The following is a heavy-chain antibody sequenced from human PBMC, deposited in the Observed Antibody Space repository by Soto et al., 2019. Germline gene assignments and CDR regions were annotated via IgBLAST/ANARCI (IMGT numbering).Heavy chain of an antibody. CDR1: GGSISSGGYY. D-gene: IGHD3-16*02. Sequence: SETLSLTCTVSGGSISSGGYYWSWIRQHPGKGLEWIGYIYYSGSTYYNPSLKSRVTISVDTSKNQFSLKLSSVTAADTAVYYCARDYYDYVWGSYPGDYWGQGTLVTFSS. CDR2: IYYSGST. J-gene: IGHJ4*02. CDR3: ARDYYDYVWGSYPGDY. V-gene: IGHV4-31*03.